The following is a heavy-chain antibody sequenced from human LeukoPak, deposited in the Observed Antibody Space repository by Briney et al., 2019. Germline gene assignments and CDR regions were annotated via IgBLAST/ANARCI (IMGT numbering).Heavy chain of an antibody. J-gene: IGHJ4*02. CDR3: ARDRYSSGWYGYDFDY. V-gene: IGHV4-59*12. D-gene: IGHD6-19*01. Sequence: SETLCLTCTVSGGSISSYYWSWIRQPPGKGLEWIGYIYYSGSTKYKPYLKSRVTISVDTSKNQFSLKLSSVTATDTAVYYCARDRYSSGWYGYDFDYWGQGTMVTVSS. CDR1: GGSISSYY. CDR2: IYYSGST.